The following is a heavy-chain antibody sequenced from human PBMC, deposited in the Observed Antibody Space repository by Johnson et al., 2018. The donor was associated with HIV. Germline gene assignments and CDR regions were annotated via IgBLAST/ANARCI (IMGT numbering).Heavy chain of an antibody. CDR1: GLPLSNYG. D-gene: IGHD4-23*01. CDR3: AKEAPGRWELRIWAAFDM. V-gene: IGHV3-30*02. CDR2: IRYDETNK. Sequence: QVQLVESGGGVVQPGGSLRLSCVASGLPLSNYGMHWVRQAPGKGLEWVAFIRYDETNKDYADSVKGRFTISRDSSKNTLFLQMNSLRVDETAVYYCAKEAPGRWELRIWAAFDMWGQGTMVTVSS. J-gene: IGHJ3*02.